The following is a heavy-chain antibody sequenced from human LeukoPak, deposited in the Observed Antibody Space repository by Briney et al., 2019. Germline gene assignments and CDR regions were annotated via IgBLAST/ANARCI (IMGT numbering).Heavy chain of an antibody. CDR1: GGSFSGYY. Sequence: NPSETLSLTCAVYGGSFSGYYWSWIRQPPGKGLEWIGEINHSGSTNYNPSLKSRVTISADTSKNQFSLKLSSVTAADTAVYYCARGKRSIAVVRYFDYWGQGTLVTVSS. V-gene: IGHV4-34*01. CDR2: INHSGST. CDR3: ARGKRSIAVVRYFDY. J-gene: IGHJ4*02. D-gene: IGHD6-19*01.